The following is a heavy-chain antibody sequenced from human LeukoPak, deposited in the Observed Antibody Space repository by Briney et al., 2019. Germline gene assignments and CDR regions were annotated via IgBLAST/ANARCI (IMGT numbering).Heavy chain of an antibody. CDR3: ARDTYDSSGYYYRGGEYSFDY. D-gene: IGHD3-22*01. CDR1: GGSISSYN. J-gene: IGHJ4*02. V-gene: IGHV4-4*07. Sequence: SETLSLTCTVSGGSISSYNWSCIRQPAGEGLGWIWRTYTSGSTNYNPSLKSRVTISVATSKNQFSLILSSVASADTTVQCLARDTYDSSGYYYRGGEYSFDYWGQGTLVTVSS. CDR2: TYTSGST.